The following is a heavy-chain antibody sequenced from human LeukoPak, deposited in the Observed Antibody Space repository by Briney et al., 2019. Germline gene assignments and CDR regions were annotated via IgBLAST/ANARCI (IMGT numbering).Heavy chain of an antibody. CDR2: ISFDGSQK. J-gene: IGHJ5*02. CDR3: SKDLTSDFGGDLDP. D-gene: IGHD3-10*01. Sequence: PGGSLRLSCAASGFTFRSYTMHWVRQAPGKGLEWVALISFDGSQKYYADSVKGRFTISRDNSKSTVYLQMNSLRVEDAAVYYCSKDLTSDFGGDLDPWGQGTLVTVSS. CDR1: GFTFRSYT. V-gene: IGHV3-30*02.